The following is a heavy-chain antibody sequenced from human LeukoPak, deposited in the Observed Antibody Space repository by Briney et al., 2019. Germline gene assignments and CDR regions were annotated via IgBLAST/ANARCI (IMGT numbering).Heavy chain of an antibody. CDR3: ARDRGSSSWGDDAFDI. CDR1: GGSISSYY. Sequence: SETLSLTCTVSGGSISSYYWSWIRQPPGKGLEWIGYIYYSGSTNYNPSLKSRVTISVDTSKNQFSLKLSSVTAADTAVYYCARDRGSSSWGDDAFDIWGQGTMVTVSS. J-gene: IGHJ3*02. CDR2: IYYSGST. D-gene: IGHD6-13*01. V-gene: IGHV4-59*01.